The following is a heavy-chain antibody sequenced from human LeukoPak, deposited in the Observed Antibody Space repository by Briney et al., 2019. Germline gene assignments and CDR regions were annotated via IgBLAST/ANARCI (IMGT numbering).Heavy chain of an antibody. J-gene: IGHJ4*02. D-gene: IGHD1-26*01. CDR3: AKEYTGTFSPFPSYFDN. CDR2: IRYDGSNR. CDR1: GFTFSSYG. Sequence: PGGSLRLSCGVPGFTFSSYGMHWVRQAPGKGVEWVAYIRYDGSNRHYADSVKGRFTISRDNSKNTLYLQMNSLRAEDTAIYYCAKEYTGTFSPFPSYFDNWGQGTLVTVSS. V-gene: IGHV3-30*02.